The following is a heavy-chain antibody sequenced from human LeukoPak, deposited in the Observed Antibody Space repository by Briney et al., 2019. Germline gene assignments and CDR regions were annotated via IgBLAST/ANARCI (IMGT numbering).Heavy chain of an antibody. V-gene: IGHV3-7*04. CDR1: GFTFSSYG. Sequence: PGGSLRLSCAASGFTFSSYGMSWVRQAPGKGLEWVANIKHGGSEKYYVDSVKGRFTVSRDDTKNSLYLQMDSLRVEDTAVYYCGRADYFDYWGQGTLVTVSS. CDR3: GRADYFDY. J-gene: IGHJ4*02. CDR2: IKHGGSEK.